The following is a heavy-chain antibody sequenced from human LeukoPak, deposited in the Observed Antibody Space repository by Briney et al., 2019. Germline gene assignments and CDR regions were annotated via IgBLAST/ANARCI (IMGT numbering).Heavy chain of an antibody. D-gene: IGHD3-22*01. CDR1: GGSISSSNYY. CDR2: IYYSGST. J-gene: IGHJ5*02. Sequence: PSETLSLTCIVSGGSISSSNYYWGWIRQPPGKGPEWIGSIYYSGSTYYNPSLKTPVTISVDTSENQLSLKLSSVTAADTAVYYCARHVGPGYYDSSAYYYSWFDPWGQGTLVTVSS. V-gene: IGHV4-39*01. CDR3: ARHVGPGYYDSSAYYYSWFDP.